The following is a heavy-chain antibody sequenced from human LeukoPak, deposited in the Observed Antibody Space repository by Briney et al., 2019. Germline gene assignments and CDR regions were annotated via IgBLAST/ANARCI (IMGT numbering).Heavy chain of an antibody. Sequence: GGSLRLSCAASGFTFNTYAMHWVRQAPGKGLEWVAVISYDGGNQYYADSVKGRFTVSRDNSKNTLFLQMNSLRAEDTAVYYCARAGYCSGGSCYGSDYWGQGTLVSVSS. CDR3: ARAGYCSGGSCYGSDY. D-gene: IGHD2-15*01. CDR1: GFTFNTYA. J-gene: IGHJ4*02. CDR2: ISYDGGNQ. V-gene: IGHV3-30-3*01.